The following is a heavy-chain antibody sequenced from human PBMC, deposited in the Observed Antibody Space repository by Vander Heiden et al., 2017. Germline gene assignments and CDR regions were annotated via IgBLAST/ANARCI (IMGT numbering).Heavy chain of an antibody. V-gene: IGHV1-8*01. D-gene: IGHD2-2*02. Sequence: QVQLVQSGAEVKKPGASVKVSCRASGYTFTRYYINWVRQATGQGLEWMGRVNPISGGTDYAQQFKGRVTMTRNTSINTVYMELSSLRSEDTAVYFCAKDLHCSSPSCSTLENDYGMDIWGQGTTVTVSS. CDR1: GYTFTRYY. CDR2: VNPISGGT. J-gene: IGHJ6*02. CDR3: AKDLHCSSPSCSTLENDYGMDI.